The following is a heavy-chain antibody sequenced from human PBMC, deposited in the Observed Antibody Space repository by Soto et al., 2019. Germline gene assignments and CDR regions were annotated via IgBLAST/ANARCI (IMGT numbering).Heavy chain of an antibody. CDR3: VKDWTGDTCPCMDV. CDR2: ISGSDGST. V-gene: IGHV3-23*01. Sequence: EVQLLESGGGLVQPGGSLRLSCAASGFTFNNYAMTWVRQAPGKGLEWVSTISGSDGSTYYADSVKGRLTISRDNSKNALYMHMSSLRAEDTALYYCVKDWTGDTCPCMDVWGQGNTVTVSS. D-gene: IGHD2-8*02. J-gene: IGHJ6*01. CDR1: GFTFNNYA.